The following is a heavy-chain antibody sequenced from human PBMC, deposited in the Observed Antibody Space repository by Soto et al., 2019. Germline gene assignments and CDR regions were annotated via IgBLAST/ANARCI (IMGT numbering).Heavy chain of an antibody. CDR1: GGTFGNSA. D-gene: IGHD1-1*01. Sequence: QVQLVQSGAEVKKPGSSVTVSCKASGGTFGNSAISWVRQAPGQVIEWMGVIIPIFPTPDYAQKFQGSVTITADKSTTTTYMELTSLRSEDTAVYYCARDRDRQQLGGNYYYGIDVWCQGTTVTFSS. J-gene: IGHJ6*02. V-gene: IGHV1-69*14. CDR2: IIPIFPTP. CDR3: ARDRDRQQLGGNYYYGIDV.